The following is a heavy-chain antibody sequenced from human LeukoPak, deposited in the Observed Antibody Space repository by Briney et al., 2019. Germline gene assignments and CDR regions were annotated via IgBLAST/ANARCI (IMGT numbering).Heavy chain of an antibody. J-gene: IGHJ4*02. CDR3: ARGGGYYAIDY. Sequence: GGSLRLSCAASGFTVNSNYMDWVRQAPGKGLEWVSVVYSDDTTYYADSVKGRFTISRDNSKNTLYLQMNSLRAEDTAVYYCARGGGYYAIDYWGQGTLVTVSS. CDR1: GFTVNSNY. D-gene: IGHD1-26*01. CDR2: VYSDDTT. V-gene: IGHV3-53*01.